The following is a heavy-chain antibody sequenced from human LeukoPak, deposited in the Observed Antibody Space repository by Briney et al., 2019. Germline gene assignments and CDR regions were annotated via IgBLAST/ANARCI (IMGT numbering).Heavy chain of an antibody. CDR3: ARGRQYQLWWFDP. V-gene: IGHV4-4*07. CDR2: IYNSGSA. Sequence: SETLSLTCTVSGGSMEIDYWNWIRQPAGKGLEWIGRIYNSGSANYSPSLKSRVTMSIDTSKNQFSLKLSSVTAADTAVYYCARGRQYQLWWFDPWGQGTLVTVSS. J-gene: IGHJ5*02. CDR1: GGSMEIDY. D-gene: IGHD2-2*01.